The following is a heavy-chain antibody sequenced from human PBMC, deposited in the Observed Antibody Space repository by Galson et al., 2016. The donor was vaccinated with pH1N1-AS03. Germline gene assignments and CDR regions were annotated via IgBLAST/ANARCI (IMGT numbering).Heavy chain of an antibody. CDR1: GGTFSSFA. CDR3: ARPRGWSGHDAFDI. V-gene: IGHV1-69*06. CDR2: IIPIFGTP. D-gene: IGHD3-3*01. J-gene: IGHJ3*02. Sequence: SGKVFCKASGGTFSSFAISWVRQAPGQGLEWMGGIIPIFGTPNYAQKFQGRVTTTADKSTFTAYKELSSLRSEETAVYYCARPRGWSGHDAFDIWGQGTMVTVSS.